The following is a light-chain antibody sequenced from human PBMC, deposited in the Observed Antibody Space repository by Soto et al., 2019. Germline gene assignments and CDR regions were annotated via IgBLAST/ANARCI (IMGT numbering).Light chain of an antibody. CDR1: SSDVGGYNY. V-gene: IGLV2-14*01. CDR2: EVT. Sequence: QSALTQPASVSGSPGQSITISCTGTSSDVGGYNYVSWYQQHPGKAPKVMIYEVTNRPSGVSHRFSGSKSGNTASLTISGLQAEDEADYYCSSYTRSSTLYVFGTGTQLTVL. CDR3: SSYTRSSTLYV. J-gene: IGLJ1*01.